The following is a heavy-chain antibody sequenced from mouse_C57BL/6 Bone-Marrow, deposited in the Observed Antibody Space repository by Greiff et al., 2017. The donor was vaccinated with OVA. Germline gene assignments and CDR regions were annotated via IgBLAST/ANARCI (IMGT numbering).Heavy chain of an antibody. Sequence: VQLQQSGAELVRPGASVKLSCTASGFNIKDDYMHWVKQRPEQGLEWIGWIDPENGDTEYASKFQGKATITADTSSNTAYLQLSSLTSEDTAVYYCPPAYSLYYFDYWGQGTTLTVSS. CDR3: PPAYSLYYFDY. J-gene: IGHJ2*01. D-gene: IGHD2-10*01. CDR1: GFNIKDDY. CDR2: IDPENGDT. V-gene: IGHV14-4*01.